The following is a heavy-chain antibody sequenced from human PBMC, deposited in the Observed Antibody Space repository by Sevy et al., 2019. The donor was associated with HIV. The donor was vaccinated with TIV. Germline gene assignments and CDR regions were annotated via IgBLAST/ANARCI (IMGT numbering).Heavy chain of an antibody. J-gene: IGHJ3*02. D-gene: IGHD6-25*01. Sequence: SETLSLTCTVSGGSISSGDFYWSWIRQPPGKGLEWIGYSYFSGTTYYNPSLNSRATISVDTSKNQFSLKLSSVTAADTPIYYCTYKSGSTTTYDAIDIWGQGTMVTVSS. CDR1: GGSISSGDFY. V-gene: IGHV4-30-4*01. CDR2: SYFSGTT. CDR3: TYKSGSTTTYDAIDI.